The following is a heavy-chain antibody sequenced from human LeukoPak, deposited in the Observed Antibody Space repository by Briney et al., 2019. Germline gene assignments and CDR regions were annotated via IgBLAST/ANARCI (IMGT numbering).Heavy chain of an antibody. Sequence: PSETLSLTCAVYSGSFSGYYWSWVRQPPGKGLEWIGSIYYTGSTYFSPSLKSRVAISVDTSKSQFSLKLSSVTAADTAVYFCARNFRTDIRIDYWGQGTLVTVSP. D-gene: IGHD3/OR15-3a*01. V-gene: IGHV4-34*01. J-gene: IGHJ4*02. CDR1: SGSFSGYY. CDR3: ARNFRTDIRIDY. CDR2: IYYTGST.